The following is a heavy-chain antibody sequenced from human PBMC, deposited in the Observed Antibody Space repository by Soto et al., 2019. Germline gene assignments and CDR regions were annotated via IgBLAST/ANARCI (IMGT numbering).Heavy chain of an antibody. V-gene: IGHV3-21*01. Sequence: GGSLRLSCAASGFTFSSYSMNWVRQAPGKGLEWVSSISSSSSYIYYADSVKGRFTISRDNAKNSLYLQMNSLRAEDTAVYYCASAPMVRGVPYYYGMDVWGQGTTVTVSS. CDR1: GFTFSSYS. CDR3: ASAPMVRGVPYYYGMDV. CDR2: ISSSSSYI. D-gene: IGHD3-10*01. J-gene: IGHJ6*02.